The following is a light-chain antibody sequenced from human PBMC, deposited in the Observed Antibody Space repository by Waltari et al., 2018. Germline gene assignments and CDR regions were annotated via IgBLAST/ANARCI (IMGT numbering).Light chain of an antibody. Sequence: EIVMTQSPATLSVFPGERATLSCRASHSIRSNLAWYQHKPGQAPRLLIYGASTRATGSPARFSGSGSGTEFTLTISSLQSEDFAVYFCQQYDNWLGTFGQGTNVEIK. CDR1: HSIRSN. CDR2: GAS. CDR3: QQYDNWLGT. J-gene: IGKJ1*01. V-gene: IGKV3-15*01.